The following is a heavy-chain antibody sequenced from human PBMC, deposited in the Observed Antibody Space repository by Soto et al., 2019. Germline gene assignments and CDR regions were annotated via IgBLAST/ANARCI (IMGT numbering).Heavy chain of an antibody. CDR2: IYHSETT. Sequence: PSETLSLTCAVSGGSISSGGYSWSWIRQPPGKGLEWIGYIYHSETTNYNPSLNSRVSISVDKSKNLFSLKLNSVNAADTADYYCARTSYYDSTGYYNLDVWGPGTTVTVSS. V-gene: IGHV4-30-2*01. CDR1: GGSISSGGYS. J-gene: IGHJ6*02. CDR3: ARTSYYDSTGYYNLDV. D-gene: IGHD3-22*01.